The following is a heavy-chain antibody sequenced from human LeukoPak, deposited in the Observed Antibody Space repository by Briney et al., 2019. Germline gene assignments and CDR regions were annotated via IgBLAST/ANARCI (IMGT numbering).Heavy chain of an antibody. CDR2: ISYDGSAK. V-gene: IGHV3-30*18. D-gene: IGHD6-19*01. CDR1: GFTFSSYG. CDR3: AKETIAVSGPNYFNY. Sequence: PGGSLRLSCAAFGFTFSSYGMHWVRQAPGKGLEWLAVISYDGSAKYYADSVEGRFTVSRDNSMNTMYLQMNSLRAEDTAVYYCAKETIAVSGPNYFNYRGQGTLVTVSS. J-gene: IGHJ4*02.